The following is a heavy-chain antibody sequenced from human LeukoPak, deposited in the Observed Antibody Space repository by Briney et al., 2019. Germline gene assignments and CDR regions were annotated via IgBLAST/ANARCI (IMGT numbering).Heavy chain of an antibody. D-gene: IGHD6-13*01. J-gene: IGHJ5*02. Sequence: SPSETLSLTCTVSGGPISSYYWSLIRQPAGKGLEWIGRIYTSGSTNYNPSLKSRVTMSVDTSKNQFSLKLSSVTAADTAVYYCARGLIAAAGWFDPWGQGTLVTVSS. V-gene: IGHV4-4*07. CDR1: GGPISSYY. CDR2: IYTSGST. CDR3: ARGLIAAAGWFDP.